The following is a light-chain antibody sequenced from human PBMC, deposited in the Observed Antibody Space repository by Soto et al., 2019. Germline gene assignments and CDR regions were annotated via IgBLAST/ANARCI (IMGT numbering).Light chain of an antibody. CDR3: QQYAASPRT. J-gene: IGKJ1*01. V-gene: IGKV3-20*01. CDR1: QSISNNY. CDR2: GAS. Sequence: IVLTQSPGTPSLSPGERATLSCWSSQSISNNYLAWYQQTPGQAPRLLIYGASSRATGIPDRFSGSGSATDFTLTISRLEPEDFAVYYCQQYAASPRTFGQGTKVDI.